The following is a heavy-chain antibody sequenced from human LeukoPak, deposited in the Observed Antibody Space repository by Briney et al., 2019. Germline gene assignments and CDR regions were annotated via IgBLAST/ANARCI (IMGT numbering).Heavy chain of an antibody. CDR2: IYHSGST. CDR3: ARSSSWLLDY. J-gene: IGHJ4*02. D-gene: IGHD6-13*01. Sequence: SETLSLTCAVSGGSISSSNWWSWVRQPPGKGLEWIGEIYHSGSTNYNPSLKSRATISVDKSKNQFSLKLSSVTAADTAVYYCARSSSWLLDYWGQGTLVTVSS. V-gene: IGHV4-4*02. CDR1: GGSISSSNW.